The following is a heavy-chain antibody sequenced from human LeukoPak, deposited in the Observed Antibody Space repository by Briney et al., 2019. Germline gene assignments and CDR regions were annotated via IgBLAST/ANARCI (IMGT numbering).Heavy chain of an antibody. V-gene: IGHV3-21*05. CDR2: ISSSSSYI. CDR1: GFTFSSYS. Sequence: GGSLRLSCAASGFTFSSYSMNWVRQAPGKGLEWVSYISSSSSYIYYADSVKGRFTISRDNAKNSLYLQMNSLRAEDTAVFYCARDGRSGYFEYWGQGTLVTVSS. J-gene: IGHJ4*02. D-gene: IGHD1-1*01. CDR3: ARDGRSGYFEY.